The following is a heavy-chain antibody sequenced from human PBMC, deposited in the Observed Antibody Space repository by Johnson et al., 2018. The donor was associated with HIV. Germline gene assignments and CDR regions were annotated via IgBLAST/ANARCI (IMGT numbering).Heavy chain of an antibody. CDR3: ARDHSGGAFDI. CDR1: GFTFSNYG. V-gene: IGHV3-33*01. CDR2: IWYDGSNK. J-gene: IGHJ3*02. Sequence: QVQLVESGGGVVQPGRSLRLSCAASGFTFSNYGMHWVRQAPGKGLEWVAVIWYDGSNKYYADSVKGRFTISRDNSKNTLYLQMNSLRAEDTAVYYCARDHSGGAFDIWGQGKMVTVSS.